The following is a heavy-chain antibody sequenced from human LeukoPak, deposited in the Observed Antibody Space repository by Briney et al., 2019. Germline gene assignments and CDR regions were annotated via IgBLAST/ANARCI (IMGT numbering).Heavy chain of an antibody. J-gene: IGHJ6*03. V-gene: IGHV3-15*01. Sequence: GGSLRLSCADSEFTFCNAWMSWVRQAPGKGLEWVGRIKSKMDGGTTDYAAPVKGKFTVSRDDSKNTLYLQMNSLKTEDTAVYYCTTDRGDYGSGSYEIYYFYMDVWGEGTTVTVSS. D-gene: IGHD3-10*01. CDR3: TTDRGDYGSGSYEIYYFYMDV. CDR1: EFTFCNAW. CDR2: IKSKMDGGTT.